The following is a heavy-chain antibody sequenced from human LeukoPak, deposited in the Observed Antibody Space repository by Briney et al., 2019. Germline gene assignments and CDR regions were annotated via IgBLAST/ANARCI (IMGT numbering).Heavy chain of an antibody. CDR3: ARGGSIVGTTPHDTFDI. Sequence: GESLRLSCVASGFTFSDYYMTWIRQAPGKGLQWVSSISGSSIYTNHADSVRGRFTISRDNAKNSLYLQMNSLGAEDTAVYYCARGGSIVGTTPHDTFDIWGQGTVVTVSS. CDR2: ISGSSIYT. D-gene: IGHD1-26*01. J-gene: IGHJ3*02. CDR1: GFTFSDYY. V-gene: IGHV3-11*05.